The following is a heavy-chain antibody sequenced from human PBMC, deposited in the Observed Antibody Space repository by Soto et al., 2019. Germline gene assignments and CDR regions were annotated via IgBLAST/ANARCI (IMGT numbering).Heavy chain of an antibody. CDR3: ARQQSGYSYRYFDY. V-gene: IGHV4-39*01. Sequence: SETRSLTCTVSGGSISSGGYYWSWIRQPPGKGLEWIGSIYYSGSTYYNPSLKSRVTISVDTSKNQFSLKLSSVTAADTAVYYCARQQSGYSYRYFDYWGQGTLVTVS. CDR2: IYYSGST. CDR1: GGSISSGGYY. J-gene: IGHJ4*02. D-gene: IGHD5-18*01.